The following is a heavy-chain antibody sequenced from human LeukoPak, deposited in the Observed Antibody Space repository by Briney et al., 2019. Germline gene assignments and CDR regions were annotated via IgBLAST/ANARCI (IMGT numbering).Heavy chain of an antibody. Sequence: GRSLRLSCAASGFTFSTYAMHWVRQAPGKGLEWVALILYDGRNEYYAESVKGRFTISRDNSQNTVYLQMDSLRPEDTAVYYCAKRGINGDYYHYCGQGTLVTVSS. CDR3: AKRGINGDYYHY. CDR1: GFTFSTYA. D-gene: IGHD4-17*01. V-gene: IGHV3-30*18. J-gene: IGHJ4*02. CDR2: ILYDGRNE.